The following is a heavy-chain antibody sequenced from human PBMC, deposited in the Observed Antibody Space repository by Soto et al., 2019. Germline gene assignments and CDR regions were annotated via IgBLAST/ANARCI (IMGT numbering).Heavy chain of an antibody. CDR2: TYYRSKWYN. D-gene: IGHD2-15*01. J-gene: IGHJ6*03. CDR1: GDSVSSNSAA. CDR3: ARLTLVVVAKSSNPGSYYYYMDV. Sequence: SQTLSLTCAISGDSVSSNSAAWNWIRQSPSRGLEWLGRTYYRSKWYNDYAVSVKSRITINPDTSKNQFSLQLNSVTPEDTAVYYCARLTLVVVAKSSNPGSYYYYMDVWGKGTTVTVSS. V-gene: IGHV6-1*01.